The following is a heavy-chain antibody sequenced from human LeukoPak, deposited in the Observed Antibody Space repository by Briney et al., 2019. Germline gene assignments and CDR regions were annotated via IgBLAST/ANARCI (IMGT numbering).Heavy chain of an antibody. Sequence: TSETLSLTCTVSGGSISSGSYYWSWIRQPAGKGLEWIGRIYTSGSTNYNPSLKSRVTMSVDASKNQFSLKLSSVTAADTAVYYCAREAVAGTDWFDPWGQGTLVTVSS. J-gene: IGHJ5*02. CDR2: IYTSGST. CDR3: AREAVAGTDWFDP. D-gene: IGHD6-19*01. V-gene: IGHV4-61*02. CDR1: GGSISSGSYY.